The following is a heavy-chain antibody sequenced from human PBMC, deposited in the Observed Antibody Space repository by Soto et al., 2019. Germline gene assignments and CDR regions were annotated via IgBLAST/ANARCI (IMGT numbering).Heavy chain of an antibody. Sequence: EVQLVESGGGLIQPGGSLRLSCEASGFTVTSNYMSWVRQAPGKGLEWVSVIFSGGTTHYADSVKGRFTISRDNSKNTLYLQMNSLRVDDTAVYYCAREPWGGHNFDYWGQGTLVTVSS. V-gene: IGHV3-53*01. D-gene: IGHD3-10*01. CDR3: AREPWGGHNFDY. CDR2: IFSGGTT. CDR1: GFTVTSNY. J-gene: IGHJ4*02.